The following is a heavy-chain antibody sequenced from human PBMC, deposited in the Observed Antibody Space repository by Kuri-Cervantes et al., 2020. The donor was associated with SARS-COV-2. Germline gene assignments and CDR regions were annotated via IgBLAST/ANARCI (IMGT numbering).Heavy chain of an antibody. J-gene: IGHJ3*01. D-gene: IGHD1-26*01. V-gene: IGHV5-51*01. Sequence: KVSCKGSGFWFTTYWIGWVRQMPGKGLEWMAIIYPTDSDTRYSPSFQGQVTISADKSISTAYLQWSSLKASDSAMYYCARTRGSYYTDAFDLWGQGTMVTVSS. CDR2: IYPTDSDT. CDR3: ARTRGSYYTDAFDL. CDR1: GFWFTTYW.